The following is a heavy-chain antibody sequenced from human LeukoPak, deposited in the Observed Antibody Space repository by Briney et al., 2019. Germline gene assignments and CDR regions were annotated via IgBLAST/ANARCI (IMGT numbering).Heavy chain of an antibody. CDR1: GFIVNNEG. J-gene: IGHJ4*02. V-gene: IGHV3-23*01. Sequence: GQSLSPACAATGFIVNNEGLGWVRHTPGKGLEWVSAISNDGGGTTYADFVKGRFSVSRDNSTNTLFLQMNSLRAEDTALYYCAKGSSGYFFDLWGQGTLVTVSS. D-gene: IGHD3-22*01. CDR3: AKGSSGYFFDL. CDR2: ISNDGGGT.